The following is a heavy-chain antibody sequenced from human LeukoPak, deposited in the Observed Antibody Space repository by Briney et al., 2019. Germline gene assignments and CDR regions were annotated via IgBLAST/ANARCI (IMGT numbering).Heavy chain of an antibody. J-gene: IGHJ4*02. V-gene: IGHV4-39*01. CDR2: ISYGGST. Sequence: SETLSLTCTVSGDPISSSDYYWRWIRQPPGKGLGWIGTISYGGSTYYNPSLQSRVTISVDTSKKQFSLELSSVTAANTAVYYCARGSRRLADFHYRGQGTLVTVSS. CDR3: ARGSRRLADFHY. CDR1: GDPISSSDYY. D-gene: IGHD1-26*01.